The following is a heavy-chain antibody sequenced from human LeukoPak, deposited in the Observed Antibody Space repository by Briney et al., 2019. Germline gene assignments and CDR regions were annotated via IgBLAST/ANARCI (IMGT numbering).Heavy chain of an antibody. J-gene: IGHJ4*02. Sequence: GGSLRLSCAASGFTFSSYSMNWVRQAPGKGLEWVSSISTSSIYIYYADSVKGRFTISRDNAKNSLFLQMNNLRAEDTAVYYCAREEGGKLGIDYYFHYWGQGTLVTVSS. CDR3: AREEGGKLGIDYYFHY. CDR1: GFTFSSYS. CDR2: ISTSSIYI. V-gene: IGHV3-21*01. D-gene: IGHD7-27*01.